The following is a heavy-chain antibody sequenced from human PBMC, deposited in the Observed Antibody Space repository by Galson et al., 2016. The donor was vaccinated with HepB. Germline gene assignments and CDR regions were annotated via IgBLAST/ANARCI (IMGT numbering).Heavy chain of an antibody. Sequence: SLRLSCAASGFTVSSNYMNWVRQPPGKGLEWVSFIHSGGGAYYTHSVKGRFTISRDNSKNTLYLQMNSLRAEDTAVYYCARDYVTTATRWFDPWGQGTLVTVSS. CDR3: ARDYVTTATRWFDP. J-gene: IGHJ5*02. V-gene: IGHV3-53*01. CDR1: GFTVSSNY. CDR2: IHSGGGA. D-gene: IGHD1-1*01.